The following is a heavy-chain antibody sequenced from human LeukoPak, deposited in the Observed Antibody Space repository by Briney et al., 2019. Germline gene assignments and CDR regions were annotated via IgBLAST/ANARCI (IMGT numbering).Heavy chain of an antibody. CDR2: IYYDGSNK. Sequence: GGSLRLSCAASGFTFRTYGMHWVRQAPGKGLEWVAIIYYDGSNKYYTDSVKDRFTISRDNSKNTLYLQMNSLRAEDTAVYYCARVRSTTSYFYFDYWGQGTLVTVSS. D-gene: IGHD2-2*01. CDR1: GFTFRTYG. J-gene: IGHJ4*02. CDR3: ARVRSTTSYFYFDY. V-gene: IGHV3-33*01.